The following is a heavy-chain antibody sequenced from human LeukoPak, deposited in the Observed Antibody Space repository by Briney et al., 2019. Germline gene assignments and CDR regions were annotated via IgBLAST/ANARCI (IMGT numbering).Heavy chain of an antibody. D-gene: IGHD3-16*01. CDR3: ARDPGYESWSPFWGGMDV. V-gene: IGHV3-74*01. CDR2: ITRDGSST. Sequence: GGSLRLSCAASGFTFSSSWMHWVRQAPGKGLVWVSRITRDGSSTTYADSVKGRFTTSRDNAKNTLYLQMDSLRDDDTAVYYCARDPGYESWSPFWGGMDVWGNGTTVTVSS. CDR1: GFTFSSSW. J-gene: IGHJ6*04.